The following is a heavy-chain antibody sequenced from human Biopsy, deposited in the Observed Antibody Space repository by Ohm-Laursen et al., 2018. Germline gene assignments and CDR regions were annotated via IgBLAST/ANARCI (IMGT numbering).Heavy chain of an antibody. V-gene: IGHV3-23*01. CDR1: GESFNGYY. D-gene: IGHD3-10*01. CDR3: GKFEGDPSPSYYFDY. J-gene: IGHJ4*02. CDR2: IYGGGFGT. Sequence: LSLTCAVYGESFNGYYWSWIRQTPGKGLEWVAGIYGGGFGTYYADSVKGRFSISRDNSENTLYLHMNSLRAEDTAVYFCGKFEGDPSPSYYFDYWGQGTLVTVSS.